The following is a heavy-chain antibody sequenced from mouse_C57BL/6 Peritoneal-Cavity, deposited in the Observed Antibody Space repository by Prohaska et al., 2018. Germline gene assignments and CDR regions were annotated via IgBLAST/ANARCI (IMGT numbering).Heavy chain of an antibody. CDR3: ASMVTTVGNY. J-gene: IGHJ2*01. Sequence: GASVKLSCKASGYTFTSHWMQWVKQRPGQGLEWIGEIDPSDSYTNYNQKFKGKATLTVDTSSSTAYMQLSSLTSEDSAVYYCASMVTTVGNYWGQGTTLTVSS. CDR1: GYTFTSHW. D-gene: IGHD2-2*01. CDR2: IDPSDSYT. V-gene: IGHV1-50*01.